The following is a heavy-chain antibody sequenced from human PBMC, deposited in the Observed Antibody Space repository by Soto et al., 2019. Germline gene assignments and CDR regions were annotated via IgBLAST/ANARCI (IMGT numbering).Heavy chain of an antibody. J-gene: IGHJ3*01. CDR3: ARDIQSVGPRANDAFDV. Sequence: QVQLVQSGAELKKPGASVNISCTASGFTFSDNLINWVRQVPGQGLVWMGWLHPDTGNTRYSETFQGRVTLSRHPSASIAYLELSALENEDTALYFCARDIQSVGPRANDAFDVWGQGTMITVPS. V-gene: IGHV1-3*01. CDR2: LHPDTGNT. D-gene: IGHD5-18*01. CDR1: GFTFSDNL.